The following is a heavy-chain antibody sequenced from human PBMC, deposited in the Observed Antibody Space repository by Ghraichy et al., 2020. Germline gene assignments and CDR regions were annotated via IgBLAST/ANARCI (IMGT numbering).Heavy chain of an antibody. J-gene: IGHJ4*02. CDR3: ARVPKTHYYYDSSGPRRGYFDY. D-gene: IGHD3-22*01. V-gene: IGHV4-34*01. CDR2: INHSGST. Sequence: GSLRLSCAVYGGSFSGYYWSWIRQPPGKGLEWIGEINHSGSTNYNPSLKSRVTISVDTSKNQFSLKLSSVTAADTAVYYCARVPKTHYYYDSSGPRRGYFDYWGQGTLVTVSS. CDR1: GGSFSGYY.